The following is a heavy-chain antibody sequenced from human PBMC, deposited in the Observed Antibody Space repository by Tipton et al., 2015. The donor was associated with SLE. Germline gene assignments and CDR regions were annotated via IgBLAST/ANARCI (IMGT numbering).Heavy chain of an antibody. V-gene: IGHV3-74*01. D-gene: IGHD3-10*01. CDR2: ILTDGGTT. Sequence: SLRLSCAASGFTFNNYWMHWVRQAPGKGLVWVSRILTDGGTTNYADSVKGRFTISRDNAKNTLYLQMNSLRAEDTAVYYCARGPSYYYSFDSWGQGTLVTVSS. CDR3: ARGPSYYYSFDS. CDR1: GFTFNNYW. J-gene: IGHJ4*02.